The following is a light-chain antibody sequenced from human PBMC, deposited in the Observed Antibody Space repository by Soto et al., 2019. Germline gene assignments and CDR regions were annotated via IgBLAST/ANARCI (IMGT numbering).Light chain of an antibody. CDR3: QQRSNWPPEYT. V-gene: IGKV3-11*01. CDR1: QSVSSY. CDR2: DAS. J-gene: IGKJ2*01. Sequence: EIVLTQSPATLSLSPGERATLSCRASQSVSSYLAWYQQKPGQAPRLLIYDASIRATCIPARFSGSGSGTDFTLTISSLEPEDFAVYDCQQRSNWPPEYTFGKGNKLEIK.